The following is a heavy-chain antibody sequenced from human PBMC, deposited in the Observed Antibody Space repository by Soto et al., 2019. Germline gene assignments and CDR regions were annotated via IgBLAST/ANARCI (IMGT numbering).Heavy chain of an antibody. V-gene: IGHV1-69*13. Sequence: GASVKVSCKASGGTFSSYAISWVRQAPGQGLEWMGGIIPIFGTPNYAQKFQGRVTITADESTSTAYMELSSLRSEDTAVYYCARLGDGYLYYFDDRGQGSLVTVSS. CDR3: ARLGDGYLYYFDD. D-gene: IGHD5-12*01. J-gene: IGHJ4*02. CDR1: GGTFSSYA. CDR2: IIPIFGTP.